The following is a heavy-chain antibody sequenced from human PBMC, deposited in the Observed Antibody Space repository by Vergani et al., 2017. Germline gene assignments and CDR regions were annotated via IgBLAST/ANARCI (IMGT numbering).Heavy chain of an antibody. Sequence: EVHLEESGGGLVQPGGSLRLSCAASGFTFVDYYMAGIRVAPGKGLDWVASIKRDGTETFYVDSVKGRFTISRDNAKTTLYLQMNSLRDEDRGVYYCARISGGSAPYLHYWVQGTLVTVAS. V-gene: IGHV3-7*01. CDR1: GFTFVDYY. CDR2: IKRDGTET. CDR3: ARISGGSAPYLHY. D-gene: IGHD2-15*01. J-gene: IGHJ4*02.